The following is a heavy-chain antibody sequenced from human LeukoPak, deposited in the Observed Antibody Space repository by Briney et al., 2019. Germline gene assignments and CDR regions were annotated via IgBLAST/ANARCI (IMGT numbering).Heavy chain of an antibody. Sequence: ASVKVSCKASGYTFTSYGISWVRQAPGQGLEWMGWISAYNGNTNYAQKLQGGVTMTTDTSTSTAYMELRSLRSDDTAVYYCARFTIFGVVISGSDYWGQGTLVTVSS. CDR1: GYTFTSYG. J-gene: IGHJ4*02. V-gene: IGHV1-18*01. CDR2: ISAYNGNT. CDR3: ARFTIFGVVISGSDY. D-gene: IGHD3-3*01.